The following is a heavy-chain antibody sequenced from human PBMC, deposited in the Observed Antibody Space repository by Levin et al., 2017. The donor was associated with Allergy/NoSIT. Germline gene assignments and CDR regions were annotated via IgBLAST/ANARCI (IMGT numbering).Heavy chain of an antibody. CDR2: IRSTAYGGTT. J-gene: IGHJ4*02. D-gene: IGHD3-3*01. CDR3: TRDDFRPGPYFDY. Sequence: GESLKISCTASGFNFGDYAMNWFRQPPGKGLEWVGFIRSTAYGGTTEYTASVKGRLTISRDDSKSIAYLQMNSLKTEDTAVYYCTRDDFRPGPYFDYWGQGTLVTVSS. CDR1: GFNFGDYA. V-gene: IGHV3-49*01.